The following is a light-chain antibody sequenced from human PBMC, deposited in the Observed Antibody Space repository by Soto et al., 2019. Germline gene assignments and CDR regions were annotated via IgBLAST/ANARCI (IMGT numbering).Light chain of an antibody. CDR2: EVS. J-gene: IGLJ1*01. Sequence: QSALTQPASVSGSPGQSITISCTGTNSEVGGYNYVSWYQQHPGKAPELMIYEVSHRPSGVSNRFSGSKSDNTASLTISGLQAGDEADEYCSSYISISTLYDFGTGTKVTV. V-gene: IGLV2-14*01. CDR3: SSYISISTLYD. CDR1: NSEVGGYNY.